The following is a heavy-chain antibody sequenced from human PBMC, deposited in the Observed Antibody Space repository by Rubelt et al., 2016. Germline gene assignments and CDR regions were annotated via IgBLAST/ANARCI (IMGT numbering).Heavy chain of an antibody. Sequence: QLQLQESGPGLVKPSETLSLTCTVSGASISSRSYFWGWIRQPPGKGLEWIGSTQYSGSTYYNAVLKGRATISVDTSKNQSSLKLGSVTAADTAVYYCARHPTALDIYYFDYWGQGTLVTVSS. V-gene: IGHV4-39*01. J-gene: IGHJ4*02. D-gene: IGHD5-18*01. CDR1: GASISSRSYF. CDR2: TQYSGST. CDR3: ARHPTALDIYYFDY.